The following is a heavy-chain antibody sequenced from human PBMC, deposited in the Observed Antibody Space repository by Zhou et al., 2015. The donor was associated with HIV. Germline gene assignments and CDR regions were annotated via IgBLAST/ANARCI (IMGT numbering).Heavy chain of an antibody. CDR2: IIPILGIA. V-gene: IGHV1-69*02. D-gene: IGHD3-3*01. CDR3: ARGFLEVGSSPREFDY. J-gene: IGHJ4*02. CDR1: GGTFSSYT. Sequence: QVQLVQSGAEVKKPGSSVKVSCKASGGTFSSYTISWVRQAPGQGLEWMGRIIPILGIANYAQKFQGRVTITADKSTSTAYMELSSLRSEDTAVYYCARGFLEVGSSPREFDYWGQGTLVTVSS.